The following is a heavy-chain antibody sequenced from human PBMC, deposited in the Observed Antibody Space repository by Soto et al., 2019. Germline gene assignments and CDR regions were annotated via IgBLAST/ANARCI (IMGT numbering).Heavy chain of an antibody. Sequence: GGSLRLSCAASGFTFSSYSMNWVRQAPGKGLEWVSSISSSSSYIYYADSVKGRFTISRDNAKNSLYLQMNSLRAEDTAVYYCARAGDANYYDSSGYHTWFDPWGQGTLVTVSS. D-gene: IGHD3-22*01. J-gene: IGHJ5*02. V-gene: IGHV3-21*01. CDR2: ISSSSSYI. CDR3: ARAGDANYYDSSGYHTWFDP. CDR1: GFTFSSYS.